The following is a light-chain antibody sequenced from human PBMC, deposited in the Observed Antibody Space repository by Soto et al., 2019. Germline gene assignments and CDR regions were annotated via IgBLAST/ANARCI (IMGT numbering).Light chain of an antibody. CDR3: QQYNIWPFMYT. V-gene: IGKV3-15*01. J-gene: IGKJ2*01. Sequence: EIVMTQSPATLSVSPGERATLSCRASQSVSSNLAWYQQKPGQAPRLLIYGASTRATGIPARFSGSGSGTEFTLTICSLRSEDFAVYDCQQYNIWPFMYTFGQGNKLEIK. CDR2: GAS. CDR1: QSVSSN.